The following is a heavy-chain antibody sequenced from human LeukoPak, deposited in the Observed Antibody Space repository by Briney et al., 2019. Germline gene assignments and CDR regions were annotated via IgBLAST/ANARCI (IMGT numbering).Heavy chain of an antibody. J-gene: IGHJ6*02. V-gene: IGHV4-59*01. CDR1: GGSISSYY. Sequence: SETLSLTCTVSGGSISSYYWSWIRQPPGKGLEWIGYIHYSGSTNYNPSLKSRVTISVDTSKNQFSLKLSSVTAADTAGYYCARVSTVTAPHWYYYYGMDVWGQGTTVTVSS. CDR2: IHYSGST. CDR3: ARVSTVTAPHWYYYYGMDV. D-gene: IGHD4-17*01.